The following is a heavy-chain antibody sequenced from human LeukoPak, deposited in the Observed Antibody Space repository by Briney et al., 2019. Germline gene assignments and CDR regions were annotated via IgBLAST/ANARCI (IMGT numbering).Heavy chain of an antibody. Sequence: GESLKISCKGSGYSFISYWIGWVRQMPGKGLEWMGIIYPGDSDTTYSSSFQGQVTISADKSINTAYLQWRSLKASDTAMYYCARSFAHVERYYFDYWGQGTLVTVSS. CDR1: GYSFISYW. CDR2: IYPGDSDT. J-gene: IGHJ4*02. V-gene: IGHV5-51*01. CDR3: ARSFAHVERYYFDY. D-gene: IGHD1-1*01.